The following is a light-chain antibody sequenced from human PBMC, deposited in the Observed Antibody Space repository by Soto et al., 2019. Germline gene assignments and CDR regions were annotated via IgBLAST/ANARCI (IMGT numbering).Light chain of an antibody. CDR1: SSDVGAHNY. Sequence: QSVLTQPPSASGSPGQSLTISCTGTSSDVGAHNYVSWYQQNPGKAPKLMLYDVNKRPSGVPDRFSGSKSGNTASLTVSGLQAEDGADYYCSSYAGGNNWVFGGGTKLTVL. CDR3: SSYAGGNNWV. J-gene: IGLJ3*02. CDR2: DVN. V-gene: IGLV2-8*01.